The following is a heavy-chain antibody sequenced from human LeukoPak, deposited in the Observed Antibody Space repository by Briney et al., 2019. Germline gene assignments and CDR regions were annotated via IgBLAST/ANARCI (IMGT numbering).Heavy chain of an antibody. V-gene: IGHV3-23*01. D-gene: IGHD6-13*01. CDR2: ISGSGSTI. Sequence: GGSLRLSCAASGFTFSSYAMSWVRQAPGKGLEWVSAISGSGSTIYYADSVKGRFTISRDNAKNSLYLQMNSLRAEDTAVYYCVRGSRRKGNYYYGMDVWGQGTTVTVSS. CDR1: GFTFSSYA. J-gene: IGHJ6*02. CDR3: VRGSRRKGNYYYGMDV.